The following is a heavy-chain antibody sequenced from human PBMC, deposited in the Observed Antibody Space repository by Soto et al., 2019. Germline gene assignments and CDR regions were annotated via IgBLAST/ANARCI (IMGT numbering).Heavy chain of an antibody. Sequence: SETLSLTCTVSGGSISSYYWSWIRQPPGKGLEWIGYIYYSGSTNYNPSLKSRVTISVDTSKNQFSLKLSSVTAADTAVYYCARHSRMATKELDYWGQGTLVTV. V-gene: IGHV4-59*08. J-gene: IGHJ4*02. CDR2: IYYSGST. D-gene: IGHD5-12*01. CDR1: GGSISSYY. CDR3: ARHSRMATKELDY.